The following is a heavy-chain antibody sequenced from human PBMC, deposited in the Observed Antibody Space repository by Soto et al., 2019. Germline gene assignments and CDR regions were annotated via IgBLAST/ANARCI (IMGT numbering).Heavy chain of an antibody. Sequence: QVQLVQSGAEVKKPGASVKVSCKASGYTFTSYDINWVRQATGQGLEWMGWMNPNSGNTGYGQKFQGIVTMTRSTSLNTAYMELSRLRSEGTAGYYCARRSYGSSCGNRGQGTLVTVS. D-gene: IGHD6-13*01. CDR2: MNPNSGNT. V-gene: IGHV1-8*01. CDR1: GYTFTSYD. CDR3: ARRSYGSSCGN. J-gene: IGHJ4*02.